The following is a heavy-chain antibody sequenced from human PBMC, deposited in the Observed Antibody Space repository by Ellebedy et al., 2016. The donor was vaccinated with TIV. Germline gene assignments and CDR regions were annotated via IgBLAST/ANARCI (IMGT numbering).Heavy chain of an antibody. CDR1: GGSISSSSYY. D-gene: IGHD1-26*01. CDR2: IYYSGST. V-gene: IGHV4-61*05. J-gene: IGHJ4*02. Sequence: MPSETLSLTCTVSGGSISSSSYYRGWIRQPPGKGLEWIGYIYYSGSTNYNPSLKSRVTITVDTSKNQFSLKLSSVTAADTAVYYCARHHSGSYLLDYWGQGTLVTVSS. CDR3: ARHHSGSYLLDY.